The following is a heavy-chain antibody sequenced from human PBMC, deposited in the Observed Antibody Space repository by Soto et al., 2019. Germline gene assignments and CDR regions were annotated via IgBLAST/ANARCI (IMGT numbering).Heavy chain of an antibody. CDR2: ISGTTDTI. CDR3: VRQRGVMTDFAYFDS. J-gene: IGHJ4*02. D-gene: IGHD2-21*02. V-gene: IGHV3-48*02. CDR1: GFTFKTFV. Sequence: PGGSLRLSCAASGFTFKTFVMNWVRQAPGKGLEWVSYISGTTDTINFADSVRGRFTISRDNAKNSMFLQTDSLRDADTAVYYCVRQRGVMTDFAYFDSWGQGTLVTVSS.